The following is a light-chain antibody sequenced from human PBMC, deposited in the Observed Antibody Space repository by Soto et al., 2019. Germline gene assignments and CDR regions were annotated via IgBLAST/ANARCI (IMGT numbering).Light chain of an antibody. V-gene: IGLV2-14*01. CDR2: EVS. J-gene: IGLJ3*02. Sequence: QSALTQPASVSGSPGQSITISCTGTSGDVGSYNYVSWYQQHPGKAPKLMIYEVSNRPSGVSNRFSGSKSGNTASLTISGLQADDEADYYCALYRRTGTVVFGGGTQLTVL. CDR1: SGDVGSYNY. CDR3: ALYRRTGTVV.